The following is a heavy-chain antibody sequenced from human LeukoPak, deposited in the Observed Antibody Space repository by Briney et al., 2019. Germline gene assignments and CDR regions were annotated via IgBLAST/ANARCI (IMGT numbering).Heavy chain of an antibody. CDR2: INSDGSEG. V-gene: IGHV3-7*03. Sequence: GGSLRLSCAVSGFTFSGFWMSWSRQAPGKGLEWVASINSDGSEGYYADVVKGRFTISRDNAKNSLYLQINSLRAEDTAVYYCARSSYSSSSSVWGQGTMVTVST. CDR3: ARSSYSSSSSV. J-gene: IGHJ3*01. CDR1: GFTFSGFW. D-gene: IGHD6-6*01.